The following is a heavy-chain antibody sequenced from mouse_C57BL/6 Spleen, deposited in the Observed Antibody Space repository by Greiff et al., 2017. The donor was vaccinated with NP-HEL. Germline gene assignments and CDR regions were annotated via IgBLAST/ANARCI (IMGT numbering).Heavy chain of an antibody. V-gene: IGHV1-82*01. CDR2: IYPGAGDT. CDR1: GYSFSSYW. D-gene: IGHD2-13*01. CDR3: ARSRLDYFDY. J-gene: IGHJ2*01. Sequence: VKLMESGPELVKPGASVKISCKASGYSFSSYWMNWVKQRPGKGLEWIGRIYPGAGDTNYNGKFKGKATLTADKSSSTAYMQLSSLTSEDSAVYFCARSRLDYFDYWGQGTTLTVSS.